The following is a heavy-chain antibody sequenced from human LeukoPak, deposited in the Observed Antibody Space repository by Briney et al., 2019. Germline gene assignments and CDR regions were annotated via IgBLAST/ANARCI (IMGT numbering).Heavy chain of an antibody. CDR3: ARVQGYCSSTSCYPDTNFDY. CDR2: INPNSGGT. J-gene: IGHJ4*02. D-gene: IGHD2-2*01. CDR1: GYTFTGYY. Sequence: GASVNVSCKASGYTFTGYYMHWVRQAPGQGLEWMGWINPNSGGTNYAQKFQGRVTMTRDTSISTAYMELSRLRSDDTAVYYCARVQGYCSSTSCYPDTNFDYWGQGTLVTVSS. V-gene: IGHV1-2*02.